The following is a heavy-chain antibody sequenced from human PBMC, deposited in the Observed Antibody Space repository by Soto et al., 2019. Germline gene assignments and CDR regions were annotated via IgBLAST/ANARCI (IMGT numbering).Heavy chain of an antibody. V-gene: IGHV3-72*01. J-gene: IGHJ4*02. CDR2: VRQRVNSYTT. CDR3: ARTRQFGGYDFDY. D-gene: IGHD5-12*01. CDR1: GFSFSDHY. Sequence: EVQLVESGGGLVQSGGSLRLSCAASGFSFSDHYMDWVRQAPGKGLEWVGRVRQRVNSYTTEYAASVKGRFIISRDDSQNSLFLQMNGLKTEDTAVYFCARTRQFGGYDFDYWGQGALVIVSS.